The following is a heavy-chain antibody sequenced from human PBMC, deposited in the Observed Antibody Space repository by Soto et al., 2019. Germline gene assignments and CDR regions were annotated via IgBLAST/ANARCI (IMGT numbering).Heavy chain of an antibody. CDR1: GYTFTSYA. D-gene: IGHD1-26*01. J-gene: IGHJ4*02. CDR3: ARREIQGPIDY. V-gene: IGHV1-3*01. Sequence: ASVKVSCKASGYTFTSYAMHWVRQAPGQRLEWMGWINAGNGNTKYSQKFQGRVTITRDTSTSTAYMELRSLRSDDTAVYYCARREIQGPIDYWGQGTLVTVSS. CDR2: INAGNGNT.